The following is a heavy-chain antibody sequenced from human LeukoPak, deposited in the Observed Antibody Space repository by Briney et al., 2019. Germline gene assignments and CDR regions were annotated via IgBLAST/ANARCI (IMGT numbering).Heavy chain of an antibody. CDR3: ARALDYDFWSGARGSSAFDI. J-gene: IGHJ3*02. D-gene: IGHD3-3*01. CDR1: GFTFSSYS. CDR2: ISSSSSYI. V-gene: IGHV3-21*01. Sequence: GGSLRLSCAASGFTFSSYSMNWVRQAPGKGLEWVSSISSSSSYIYYADSVKGRFTISRDNAKNSLHLQMNSLRAEDTAVYYCARALDYDFWSGARGSSAFDIWGQGTMVTVPS.